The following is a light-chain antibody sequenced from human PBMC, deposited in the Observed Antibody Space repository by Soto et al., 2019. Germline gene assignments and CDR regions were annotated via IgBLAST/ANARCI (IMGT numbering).Light chain of an antibody. J-gene: IGKJ2*03. CDR2: WAS. Sequence: DIVMTQSPDSLAVSLGERATINCKSSQSVLYCPNNKSYLSWYQQKPGQPPKLLIYWASTRESGVPDRFTGSGSGTDCTLTISSLQAEDVAVYYYQQHYSSPPYSFGQGTKLEIK. CDR1: QSVLYCPNNKSY. V-gene: IGKV4-1*01. CDR3: QQHYSSPPYS.